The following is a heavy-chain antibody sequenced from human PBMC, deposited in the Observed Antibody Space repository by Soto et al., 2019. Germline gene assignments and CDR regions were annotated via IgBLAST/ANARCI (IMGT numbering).Heavy chain of an antibody. CDR1: GGTFSSYA. CDR2: IIPIFGTA. Sequence: ASVKVSCKASGGTFSSYAISWVRQAPGQGLEWMGGIIPIFGTANYAQKFQGRVTITADESTSTAYMELSSLRSEDTAVYYCARAAEIVVVAGAFDIWGQGTMVTVSS. V-gene: IGHV1-69*13. CDR3: ARAAEIVVVAGAFDI. D-gene: IGHD3-22*01. J-gene: IGHJ3*02.